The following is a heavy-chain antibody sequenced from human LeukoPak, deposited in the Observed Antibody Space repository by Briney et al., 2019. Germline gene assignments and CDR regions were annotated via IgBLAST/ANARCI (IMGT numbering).Heavy chain of an antibody. V-gene: IGHV4-59*01. CDR2: IYYSGST. CDR3: ARARRVTTVTTTHIWFDP. J-gene: IGHJ5*02. CDR1: GGSISSYY. Sequence: SETLSLTCTVSGGSISSYYWSWIRQPPGKGLEWIGYIYYSGSTNYNPSPKSRVTISVDTSKNQFSLKLSSVTAADTAVYYCARARRVTTVTTTHIWFDPWGQGTLVTVSS. D-gene: IGHD4-17*01.